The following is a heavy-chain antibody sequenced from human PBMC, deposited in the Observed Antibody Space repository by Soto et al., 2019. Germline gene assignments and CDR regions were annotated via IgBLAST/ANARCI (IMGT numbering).Heavy chain of an antibody. CDR3: ARGPLRDYYYYGMDV. J-gene: IGHJ6*02. CDR1: GYTFTGYY. V-gene: IGHV1-2*02. Sequence: QVQLVQSGAEVKKPGASVKVSCKASGYTFTGYYMHWVRQAPGQGLEWMGWINPNSGGTNYAQKFQGRVTMTRDTSISTAYMELSRLRSDDTAVYYCARGPLRDYYYYGMDVWGQGTTVTVSS. CDR2: INPNSGGT.